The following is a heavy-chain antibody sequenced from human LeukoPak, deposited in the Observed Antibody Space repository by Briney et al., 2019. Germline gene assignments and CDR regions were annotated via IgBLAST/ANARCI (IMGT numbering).Heavy chain of an antibody. J-gene: IGHJ6*03. V-gene: IGHV4-34*01. D-gene: IGHD1-14*01. CDR2: INHGGVT. Sequence: PSETLSLTCGVSGGSFSGHYWTWLRQTPGKGLEWMGEINHGGVTNYNPSLKSRVSISIGTSTNEISLNMSSVTAADTGIYYCARGRNWQTFYHYYMDVWGKGATVTVS. CDR3: ARGRNWQTFYHYYMDV. CDR1: GGSFSGHY.